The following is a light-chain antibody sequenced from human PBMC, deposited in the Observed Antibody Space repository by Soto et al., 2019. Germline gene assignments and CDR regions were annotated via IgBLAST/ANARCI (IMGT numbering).Light chain of an antibody. Sequence: EIVLTQSPATLSLSPGETATLSCRASQSVSNYLAWYQHKPGQAPRLLIYGASNRATGVSARISGSGSGRDFSLTINSLEPEDSAVYDCHQRTNWPSITCGQGTRLEI. CDR2: GAS. V-gene: IGKV3-11*02. CDR3: HQRTNWPSIT. CDR1: QSVSNY. J-gene: IGKJ5*01.